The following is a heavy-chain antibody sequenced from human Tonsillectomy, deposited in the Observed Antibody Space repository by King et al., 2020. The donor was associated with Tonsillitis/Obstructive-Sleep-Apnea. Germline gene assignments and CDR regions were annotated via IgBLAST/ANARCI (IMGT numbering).Heavy chain of an antibody. CDR2: ISYDGSNK. J-gene: IGHJ5*02. D-gene: IGHD4-11*01. CDR1: GFTFSYYG. V-gene: IGHV3-30*18. Sequence: VQLVESGGGVVQPGRSLRLSCAASGFTFSYYGMHWVRQAPGKGLEWVAVISYDGSNKYYADSVKGRFTISRDNSKNTLYLQMNSLRAEDTAVYYCAKDLGYSNYVDNWFDPWGQGTLVTVSP. CDR3: AKDLGYSNYVDNWFDP.